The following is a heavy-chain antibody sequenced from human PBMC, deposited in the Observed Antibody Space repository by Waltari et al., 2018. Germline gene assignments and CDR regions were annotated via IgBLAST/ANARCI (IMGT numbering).Heavy chain of an antibody. V-gene: IGHV4-59*01. CDR3: ARAWSCGGDCYPSDAFDI. CDR1: GGSISSYY. Sequence: QVQLQESGPGLVKPSETLSLTCTVSGGSISSYYWSWIRQPPGKGLEWIGYIYYSGSTHYNPSRTSRVTISVDTSKNQFSLKLSSVTAADTAVYYCARAWSCGGDCYPSDAFDIWGQGTMVTVSS. D-gene: IGHD2-21*01. CDR2: IYYSGST. J-gene: IGHJ3*02.